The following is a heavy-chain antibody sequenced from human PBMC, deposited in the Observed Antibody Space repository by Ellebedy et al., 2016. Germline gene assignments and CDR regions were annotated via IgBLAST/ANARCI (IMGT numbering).Heavy chain of an antibody. J-gene: IGHJ1*01. D-gene: IGHD3-22*01. CDR1: GGSVSSGSYY. V-gene: IGHV4-61*01. CDR2: IYYSGST. Sequence: SETLSLTCTVSGGSVSSGSYYWSWIRQPPGKGLEWIGYIYYSGSTNYNPSLKSRVTISVDTSKNQFSLKLSSVTAADTAVYYCARASRLYYYDSSGKEYFQHWGQGTLVTVSS. CDR3: ARASRLYYYDSSGKEYFQH.